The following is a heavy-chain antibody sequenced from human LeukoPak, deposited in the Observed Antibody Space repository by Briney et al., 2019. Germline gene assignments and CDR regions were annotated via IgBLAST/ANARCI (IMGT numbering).Heavy chain of an antibody. CDR2: INHSGST. CDR1: GGSFSGYY. D-gene: IGHD1/OR15-1a*01. V-gene: IGHV4-34*01. J-gene: IGHJ4*02. Sequence: SETLSLTCAVYGGSFSGYYWSWIRQPPGKGLEWIGEINHSGSTNYNPSLKSRVTISVDTSKNQFSLKLSSVTAADTAVYYCARQRTRTIFDYWGQGTLVTVSS. CDR3: ARQRTRTIFDY.